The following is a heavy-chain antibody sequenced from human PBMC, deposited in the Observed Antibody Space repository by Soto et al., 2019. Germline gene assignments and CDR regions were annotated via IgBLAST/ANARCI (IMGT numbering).Heavy chain of an antibody. J-gene: IGHJ4*02. V-gene: IGHV1-3*01. CDR1: GYSFTIYA. D-gene: IGHD6-13*01. CDR3: AMGISSSWYFYFDY. Sequence: ASVKVSCKASGYSFTIYAMHWVRQAPGQRLEWMGWINAGNGNTKYSQKFQGRVTITRDTSASTAYMELSSLRSEDTAVYYCAMGISSSWYFYFDYWGQGTLVTVSS. CDR2: INAGNGNT.